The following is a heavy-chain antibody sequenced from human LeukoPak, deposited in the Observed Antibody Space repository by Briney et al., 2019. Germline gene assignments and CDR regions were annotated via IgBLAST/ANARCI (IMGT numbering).Heavy chain of an antibody. J-gene: IGHJ6*03. CDR3: ARGKQQLVQMDYYYYMDV. CDR1: GFTFSSYS. Sequence: GGSLRLSCAASGFTFSSYSMNWVRQAPGKGLEWVSFISSSSSYIYYADSVKGRFTISRDNAKNSLYLQMNSLRAEDTAVYYCARGKQQLVQMDYYYYMDVWGKGTTVTISS. CDR2: ISSSSSYI. V-gene: IGHV3-21*01. D-gene: IGHD6-13*01.